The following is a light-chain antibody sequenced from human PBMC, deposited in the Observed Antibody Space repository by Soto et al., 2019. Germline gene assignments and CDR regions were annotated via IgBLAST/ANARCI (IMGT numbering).Light chain of an antibody. V-gene: IGKV3-15*01. CDR1: RSVASN. Sequence: EVVMTQSPATLSVSPVERATLSCRASRSVASNLAWYQHKPGQGPRLLLYGASTRASGIPARFSGSGSGTEFTLTISSLQPEDFAVYYCQQYQQWTFYTFGQGTKVDIK. CDR3: QQYQQWTFYT. J-gene: IGKJ2*01. CDR2: GAS.